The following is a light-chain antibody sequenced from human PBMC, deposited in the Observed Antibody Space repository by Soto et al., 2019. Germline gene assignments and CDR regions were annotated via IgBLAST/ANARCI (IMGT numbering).Light chain of an antibody. CDR1: NIGGKS. V-gene: IGLV3-21*02. CDR3: QVWDDNSDHHV. J-gene: IGLJ1*01. CDR2: DDS. Sequence: SYELTQTSSVSVAPGQTARISCGGNNIGGKSVHWYQQKPGPAPVVVVYDDSDRPSGIPERFSGSNSGNTATLTISRVEAGDEADYHCQVWDDNSDHHVFGTGTKLTVL.